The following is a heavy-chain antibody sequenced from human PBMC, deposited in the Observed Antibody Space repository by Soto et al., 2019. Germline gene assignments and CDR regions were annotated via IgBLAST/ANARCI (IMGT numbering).Heavy chain of an antibody. Sequence: VGSLRLSFAASGFTFSNAWMSFVRQAPGKGLEWVGRIKSKTDGGTTDYAAPVKGRFTISRDDSKNTLYLQMNSLKTEDTAVYYCTTDIGGSSSVWFDPWGQGTLVTVCS. J-gene: IGHJ5*02. CDR1: GFTFSNAW. D-gene: IGHD6-6*01. V-gene: IGHV3-15*01. CDR3: TTDIGGSSSVWFDP. CDR2: IKSKTDGGTT.